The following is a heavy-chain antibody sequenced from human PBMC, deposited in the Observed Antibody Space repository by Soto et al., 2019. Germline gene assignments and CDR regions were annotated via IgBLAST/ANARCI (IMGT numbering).Heavy chain of an antibody. D-gene: IGHD3-3*01. V-gene: IGHV1-3*01. Sequence: EASVKVSCKASGYTFTSYAMHWVRQAPGQRLEWMGWINAGNGNTGYAQKFQGRVTMTRNTSISTAYMELSSLRSEDTAVYYCARVPPRFTIFGVVKSSGYWGQGTLVTVSS. CDR1: GYTFTSYA. CDR3: ARVPPRFTIFGVVKSSGY. J-gene: IGHJ4*02. CDR2: INAGNGNT.